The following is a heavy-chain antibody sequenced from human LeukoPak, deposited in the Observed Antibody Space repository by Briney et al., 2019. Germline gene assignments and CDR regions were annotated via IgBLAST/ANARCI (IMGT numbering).Heavy chain of an antibody. CDR2: IWYDGSNK. D-gene: IGHD2-21*02. Sequence: TGGSLRLSCAASGFTFSSYGMHWVRQAPGKGLEWVAVIWYDGSNKYYADSVKGRFTISRDNSKNTLYLQMNSLRAEDTAVYYCAKLPSMYCGGDCYTEYFQHWGQGTLVTVSS. CDR1: GFTFSSYG. CDR3: AKLPSMYCGGDCYTEYFQH. J-gene: IGHJ1*01. V-gene: IGHV3-30*02.